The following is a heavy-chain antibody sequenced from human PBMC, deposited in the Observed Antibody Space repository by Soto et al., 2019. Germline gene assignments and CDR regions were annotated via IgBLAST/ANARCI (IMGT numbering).Heavy chain of an antibody. CDR2: ISWNSGSI. V-gene: IGHV3-9*01. J-gene: IGHJ3*02. Sequence: GGSLRLSCAASGFTFDDYAMHWVRQAPGKGLEWVSGISWNSGSIGYADSVKGRFTISRDNAKNSLYLQMNSLRAEDTALYYCAKDVSGYLPTDAFDIWGQGTMVTVSS. CDR1: GFTFDDYA. CDR3: AKDVSGYLPTDAFDI. D-gene: IGHD3-3*01.